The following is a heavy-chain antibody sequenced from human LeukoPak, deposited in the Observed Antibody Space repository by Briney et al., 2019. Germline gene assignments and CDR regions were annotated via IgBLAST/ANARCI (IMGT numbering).Heavy chain of an antibody. Sequence: GESLKISCQSSGYNFTPYWIAWVRQMPGKGLEWMGIIYPGDSDTRYSPSFQGQVTISADKSITTAYLQWSSLKASDTAMYYCARQSKVATTAPVYWGQGTLVTVSS. J-gene: IGHJ4*02. CDR1: GYNFTPYW. D-gene: IGHD5-12*01. CDR3: ARQSKVATTAPVY. V-gene: IGHV5-51*01. CDR2: IYPGDSDT.